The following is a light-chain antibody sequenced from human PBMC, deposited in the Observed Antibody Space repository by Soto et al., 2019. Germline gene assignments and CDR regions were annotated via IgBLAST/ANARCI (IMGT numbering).Light chain of an antibody. Sequence: QLVLTQSSSASASLGSSVKLTCTLSSGHSSYIIAWHQQQPGKAPRYLMKLEGSGSYNKGSGVPDRFSGSSSGADRYLTISNLQFEDEADYYCEIWDSKRVFGGGTKLTVL. CDR3: EIWDSKRV. CDR1: SGHSSYI. V-gene: IGLV4-60*02. CDR2: LEGSGSY. J-gene: IGLJ3*02.